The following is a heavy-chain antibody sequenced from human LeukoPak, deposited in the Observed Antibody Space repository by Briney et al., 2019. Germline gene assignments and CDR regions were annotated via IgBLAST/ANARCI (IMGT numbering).Heavy chain of an antibody. Sequence: LXXTXXVSGGXISSYYWSWIRQPAGKGLEWIGRIYTSGSTNYNPSLKSRVTMSVDTSKNQFSLKLSSVTAVDTAVYYCARARIQLWRDAFDIWGQGTMVTVSS. CDR2: IYTSGST. CDR3: ARARIQLWRDAFDI. J-gene: IGHJ3*02. CDR1: GGXISSYY. D-gene: IGHD5-18*01. V-gene: IGHV4-4*07.